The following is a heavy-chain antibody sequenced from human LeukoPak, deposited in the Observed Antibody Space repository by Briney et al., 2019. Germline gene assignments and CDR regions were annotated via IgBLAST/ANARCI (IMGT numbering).Heavy chain of an antibody. CDR3: ARDWELGH. J-gene: IGHJ4*02. CDR2: IYTSGST. CDR1: GGSISSYY. D-gene: IGHD1-26*01. Sequence: PSETLSLTCTVSGGSISSYYWSWIRQPAGKGLEWIGRIYTSGSTNYNPSLKSRVTISVDMSKNQFSLRLTSMTAADTAVYYCARDWELGHWGRGILVTVTS. V-gene: IGHV4-4*07.